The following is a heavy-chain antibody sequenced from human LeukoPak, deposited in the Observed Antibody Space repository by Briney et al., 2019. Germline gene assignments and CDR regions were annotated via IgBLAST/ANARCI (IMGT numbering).Heavy chain of an antibody. J-gene: IGHJ6*02. CDR2: TYYRSKWYN. D-gene: IGHD2-15*01. CDR3: ARGVLGYCSGGSCYPPDDYYYGMDV. V-gene: IGHV6-1*01. Sequence: SQTLSLTCAISGDSVSSNSAAWNWIRQSPSRGLEWLGRTYYRSKWYNDYAVSVKSRITINPDTSKNQFSLQLNSVTPEDTAVYYRARGVLGYCSGGSCYPPDDYYYGMDVWGQGTTVTVSS. CDR1: GDSVSSNSAA.